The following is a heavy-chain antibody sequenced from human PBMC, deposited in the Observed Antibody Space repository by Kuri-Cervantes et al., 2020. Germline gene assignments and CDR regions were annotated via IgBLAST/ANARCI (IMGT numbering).Heavy chain of an antibody. CDR2: IYYSGST. CDR1: GYSISSGYY. CDR3: ARDSIYSNYFDY. J-gene: IGHJ4*02. D-gene: IGHD4-11*01. V-gene: IGHV4-38-2*02. Sequence: SETLSLTCAVSGYSISSGYYWSWIRQPPGKGLEWIGYIYYSGSTNYNPSLKSRVTISVDKSKNQFSLKLSSVTAADTAVYYCARDSIYSNYFDYWGQGTLVTVSS.